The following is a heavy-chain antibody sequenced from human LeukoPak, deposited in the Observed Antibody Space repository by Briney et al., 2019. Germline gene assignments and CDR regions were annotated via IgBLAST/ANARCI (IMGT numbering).Heavy chain of an antibody. J-gene: IGHJ4*02. CDR2: ISGSGGST. Sequence: GGSLRLSCAASGFTFSSYAMSWVRQAPGKGLEWVSAISGSGGSTYYSDSVKGRFTISRDNSKNTLYLQMNSLRAEDTAVYYCATVPPYCSSTSCYFVYWGQGTLVTVSS. CDR1: GFTFSSYA. D-gene: IGHD2-2*01. CDR3: ATVPPYCSSTSCYFVY. V-gene: IGHV3-23*01.